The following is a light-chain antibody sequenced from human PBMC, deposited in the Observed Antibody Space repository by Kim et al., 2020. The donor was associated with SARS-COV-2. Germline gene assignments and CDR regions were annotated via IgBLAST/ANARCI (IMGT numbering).Light chain of an antibody. CDR3: QQRSNWPLT. V-gene: IGKV3-11*01. CDR1: QSVTTY. Sequence: LSPGERATLSCRASQSVTTYLAWYQQKPGQAPRLLIYDASTRATGIPARFSGSGSGTDFTLTISSLEPEDSAVYYCQQRSNWPLTFGGGTKVDIK. CDR2: DAS. J-gene: IGKJ4*01.